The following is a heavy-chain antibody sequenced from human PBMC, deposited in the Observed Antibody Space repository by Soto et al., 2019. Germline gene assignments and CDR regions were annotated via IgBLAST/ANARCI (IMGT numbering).Heavy chain of an antibody. CDR3: ASRGDYGDYGAKYYFDY. Sequence: EVPLVESGGGLVQPGGSLRLSCAASGFTFSSYSMNWVRQAPGKGLEWVSYISSSSSNIYYADSVKGRFTISRDNAKNSLYLQMNSLRDEDTAVYYCASRGDYGDYGAKYYFDYWGQGTLVTVSS. V-gene: IGHV3-48*02. J-gene: IGHJ4*02. D-gene: IGHD4-17*01. CDR1: GFTFSSYS. CDR2: ISSSSSNI.